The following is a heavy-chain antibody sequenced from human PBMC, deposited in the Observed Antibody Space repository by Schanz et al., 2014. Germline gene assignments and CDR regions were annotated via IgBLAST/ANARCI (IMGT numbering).Heavy chain of an antibody. CDR1: GGTFSTYT. CDR2: IIPILGIA. D-gene: IGHD4-17*01. Sequence: QVQLVQSGAEVKKPGSSVKVSCKASGGTFSTYTISWVRQAPGQGLEWMGRIIPILGIANYAQKFQGRVTITADRSTSTAYMELSSLRSEDTAVYYCARGYGDSATDFWGQGTLVTVSS. J-gene: IGHJ4*02. CDR3: ARGYGDSATDF. V-gene: IGHV1-69*02.